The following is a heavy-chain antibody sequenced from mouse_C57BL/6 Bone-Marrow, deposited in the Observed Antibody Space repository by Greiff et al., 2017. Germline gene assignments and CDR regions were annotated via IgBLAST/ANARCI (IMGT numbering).Heavy chain of an antibody. V-gene: IGHV1-15*01. J-gene: IGHJ2*01. Sequence: VQRVESGAELVRPGASVTLSCKASGYTFTDYEMHWVKQTPVHGLEWIGAIDPETGGTAYNQKFKGKAILTADKSSSTAYMELRSLTSEDSAVYYCTRREYYYGSSSFDYWGQGTTLTVSS. CDR1: GYTFTDYE. D-gene: IGHD1-1*01. CDR3: TRREYYYGSSSFDY. CDR2: IDPETGGT.